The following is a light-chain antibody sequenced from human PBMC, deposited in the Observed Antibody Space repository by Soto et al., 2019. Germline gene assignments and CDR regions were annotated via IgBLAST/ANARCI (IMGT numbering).Light chain of an antibody. V-gene: IGKV1-39*01. J-gene: IGKJ1*01. Sequence: DIQMTQSPSSLSASVGDRVTITCRASQSISSYLNWYQQKPGKAPKLLIYAASSLQSGVPSRFSGSGSGTEFTLTISSLQPDDFATYFCQQYDNYSWTFGQGTKVDNK. CDR1: QSISSY. CDR2: AAS. CDR3: QQYDNYSWT.